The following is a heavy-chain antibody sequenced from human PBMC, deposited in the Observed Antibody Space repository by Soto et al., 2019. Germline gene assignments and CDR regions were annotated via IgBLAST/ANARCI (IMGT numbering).Heavy chain of an antibody. V-gene: IGHV1-69*13. CDR3: ARDYRAMQIDS. J-gene: IGHJ4*02. CDR1: GGIFSTSA. Sequence: SVKVSCKASGGIFSTSAISWVRQAPGQGLEWVGGIMPIFRTADYAQKFQGRVTITADEPTSTSYMELSSLRSEDTAVYYCARDYRAMQIDSWGQGTLVTVSS. CDR2: IMPIFRTA. D-gene: IGHD2-2*01.